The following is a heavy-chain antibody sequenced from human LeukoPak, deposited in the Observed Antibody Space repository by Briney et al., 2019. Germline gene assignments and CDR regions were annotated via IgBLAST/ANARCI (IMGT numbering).Heavy chain of an antibody. J-gene: IGHJ4*02. CDR1: GYTFTGHY. CDR3: ARGYALYSGRYIDFDY. D-gene: IGHD1-26*01. V-gene: IGHV1-2*02. Sequence: ASVKVSCKASGYTFTGHYMHSVRQAPGQGLEWMVWINPNNGGTNYAQKCQGRVTMTRDTSISTAYMELSRLRSDDTAVYYCARGYALYSGRYIDFDYWGQGTLVTVSS. CDR2: INPNNGGT.